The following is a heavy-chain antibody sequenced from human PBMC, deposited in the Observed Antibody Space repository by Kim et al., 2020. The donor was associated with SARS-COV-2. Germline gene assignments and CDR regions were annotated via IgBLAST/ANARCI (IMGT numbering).Heavy chain of an antibody. CDR3: ATDSGSGSYGVDY. CDR2: IKSKTDGGTT. D-gene: IGHD1-26*01. Sequence: GGSLRLSCAASGFTFSNAWMSWVRQAPGKGLEWVGRIKSKTDGGTTDYAAPVKGRFTISRDDSKTTLYLQMNSLQTEDTAVYYCATDSGSGSYGVDYWGQGTLVTVSS. V-gene: IGHV3-15*01. CDR1: GFTFSNAW. J-gene: IGHJ4*02.